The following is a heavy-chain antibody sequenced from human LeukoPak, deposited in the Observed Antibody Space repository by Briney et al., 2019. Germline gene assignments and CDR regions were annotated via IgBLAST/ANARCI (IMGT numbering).Heavy chain of an antibody. Sequence: GGSLRLSCAASGFTFSSYWMSWVRQAPGKGLEWVANVQEDGSEKYYVDSVKGRFTISRDNYKNTLYLQINSLKINDTAVYYCAREGLDAFDIWGQGTMVTVSS. CDR3: AREGLDAFDI. V-gene: IGHV3-7*01. CDR1: GFTFSSYW. J-gene: IGHJ3*02. CDR2: VQEDGSEK.